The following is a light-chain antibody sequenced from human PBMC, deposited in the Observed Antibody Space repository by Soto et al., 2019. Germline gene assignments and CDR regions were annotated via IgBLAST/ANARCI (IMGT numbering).Light chain of an antibody. CDR2: GAS. J-gene: IGKJ4*01. Sequence: EIVLTQSPGTLSLSPGERAILSCRASQSVSSPYLAWYQQKPGQAPRLLIYGASSRATGIPDRFSGSGSGTDFTLTISRLEPEDFAVYYCQQYGSSLTCGGGTKVEIK. CDR1: QSVSSPY. V-gene: IGKV3-20*01. CDR3: QQYGSSLT.